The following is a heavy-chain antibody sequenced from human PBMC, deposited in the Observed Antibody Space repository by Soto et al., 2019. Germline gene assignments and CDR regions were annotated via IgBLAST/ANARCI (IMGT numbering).Heavy chain of an antibody. J-gene: IGHJ6*02. V-gene: IGHV3-30*18. Sequence: HPGGSLRLSCAASGFTFSSYGMHWVRQAPGKWLEWVAVISYDGSNKYYADSVKGRFTISRDNSKNTLYLQMNSLRAEDTAVYYCAKDLRLVGATTLIYYYCGMGVWGQGXTVTVYS. D-gene: IGHD1-26*01. CDR1: GFTFSSYG. CDR3: AKDLRLVGATTLIYYYCGMGV. CDR2: ISYDGSNK.